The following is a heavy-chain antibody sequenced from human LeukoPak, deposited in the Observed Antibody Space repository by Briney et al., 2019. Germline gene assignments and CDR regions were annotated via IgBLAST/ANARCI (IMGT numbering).Heavy chain of an antibody. CDR3: ARDTSDQQLDNYYYYYMDV. J-gene: IGHJ6*03. CDR2: INPNSGGT. Sequence: ASVKVSCKASGYTFTGYYMHWVRQAPGHGLEWMGWINPNSGGTNYAQKFQGRVAMTRDTSTSTAYMELRRLRSDDTAMYYRARDTSDQQLDNYYYYYMDVWGKGTTVTVSS. CDR1: GYTFTGYY. V-gene: IGHV1-2*02. D-gene: IGHD6-13*01.